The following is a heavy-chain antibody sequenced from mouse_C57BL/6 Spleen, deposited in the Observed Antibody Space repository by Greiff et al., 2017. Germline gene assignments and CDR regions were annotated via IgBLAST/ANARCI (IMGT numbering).Heavy chain of an antibody. V-gene: IGHV5-9-1*02. CDR2: ISSGGDYI. J-gene: IGHJ4*01. CDR3: TRDRASYAMDY. CDR1: GFTFSSYA. Sequence: EVKVVESGEGLVKPGGSLKLSCAASGFTFSSYAMSWVRQTPEKRLEWVAYISSGGDYIYYADTVKGRFTISRDNARNTLYLQMSSLKSEDTAMYYCTRDRASYAMDYWGQGTSVTVSS. D-gene: IGHD3-1*01.